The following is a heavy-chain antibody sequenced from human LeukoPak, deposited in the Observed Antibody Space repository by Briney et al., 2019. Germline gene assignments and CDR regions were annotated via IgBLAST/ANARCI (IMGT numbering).Heavy chain of an antibody. CDR2: ISWNSGSI. Sequence: GGSLRLSCAASGFTFDDYAMHWVRQAPGKGLEWVSGISWNSGSIGYADSVKGRFTISRDNAKNSLYLQMNSLRAENTALYYCAKVKDCSSTSCYSPYYYGMDVWGQGTTVTVSS. V-gene: IGHV3-9*01. CDR3: AKVKDCSSTSCYSPYYYGMDV. D-gene: IGHD2-2*01. J-gene: IGHJ6*02. CDR1: GFTFDDYA.